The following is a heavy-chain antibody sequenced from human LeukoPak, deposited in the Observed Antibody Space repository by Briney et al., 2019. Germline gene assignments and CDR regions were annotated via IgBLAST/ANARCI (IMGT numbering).Heavy chain of an antibody. CDR2: IIPIFGTA. CDR3: ARGTIFGVVPYYYYMDV. D-gene: IGHD3-3*01. J-gene: IGHJ6*03. CDR1: GGTFSIYA. V-gene: IGHV1-69*05. Sequence: SVKVSCXASGGTFSIYAISWVRQARGQGLEWMARIIPIFGTANYAQKFQGRVTITTDESTSTAYMELSSLRSEDTAVYYCARGTIFGVVPYYYYMDVWGKGTTVTVSS.